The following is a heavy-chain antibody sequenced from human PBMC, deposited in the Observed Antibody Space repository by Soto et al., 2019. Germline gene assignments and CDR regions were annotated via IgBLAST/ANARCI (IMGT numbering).Heavy chain of an antibody. D-gene: IGHD3-22*01. CDR2: ISRDGRST. CDR1: GFTFSMHS. J-gene: IGHJ4*02. CDR3: VKEANPFINTLVVLIFDY. V-gene: IGHV3-64D*08. Sequence: GGSLRLSCSASGFTFSMHSMHWVRQSPVKALEYVSAISRDGRSTFYADSVKGRFTISRDNSKNTLYLRMNSLRSDDTAVYYCVKEANPFINTLVVLIFDYWGQGTQVTVSS.